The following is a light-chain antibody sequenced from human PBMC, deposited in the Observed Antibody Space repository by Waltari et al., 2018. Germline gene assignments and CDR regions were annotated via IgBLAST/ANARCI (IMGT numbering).Light chain of an antibody. CDR1: NVGSRS. Sequence: SYVLTQPPSVSAALGKRARIPCGRDNVGSRSVHWYQVRPGQAPVLVITHDTDRLSGLPERFSGSNSGYTAALASSRVEAGDEADFYCQVWDSSSDQHVFGTGTKVTVL. CDR3: QVWDSSSDQHV. J-gene: IGLJ1*01. CDR2: HDT. V-gene: IGLV3-21*01.